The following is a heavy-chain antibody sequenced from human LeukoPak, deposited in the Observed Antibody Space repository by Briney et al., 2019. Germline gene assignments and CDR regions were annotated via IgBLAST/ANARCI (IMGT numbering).Heavy chain of an antibody. Sequence: PSETLSLTCAVYGGSFSGYYWSWIRQPPGKGLEWIGEINHSGSTNYNPSLKSRVTISVDTSKNQFSLKLSSVTAADTAVYYCARGSIITIFGVANYGMDVWGQGTTVTVSS. V-gene: IGHV4-34*01. CDR2: INHSGST. D-gene: IGHD3-3*01. CDR3: ARGSIITIFGVANYGMDV. J-gene: IGHJ6*02. CDR1: GGSFSGYY.